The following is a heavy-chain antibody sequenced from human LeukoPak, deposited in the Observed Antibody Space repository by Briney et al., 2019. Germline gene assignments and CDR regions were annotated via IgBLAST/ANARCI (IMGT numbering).Heavy chain of an antibody. J-gene: IGHJ6*03. Sequence: GGSLRLSCAASGFTFSSYSMNWVRQAPGKGLEWVSSISSSSNYIYYADSVKGRFTISRDNSKNTLYLQMNSLRAEDTAVYYCAKDPITMVRGVMPASDYYYMDVWGKGTTVTISS. D-gene: IGHD3-10*01. CDR3: AKDPITMVRGVMPASDYYYMDV. V-gene: IGHV3-21*01. CDR1: GFTFSSYS. CDR2: ISSSSNYI.